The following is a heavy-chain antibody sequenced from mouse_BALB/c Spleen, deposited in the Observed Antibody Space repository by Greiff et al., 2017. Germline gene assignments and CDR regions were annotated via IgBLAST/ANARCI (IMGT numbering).Heavy chain of an antibody. Sequence: EVKLMESGPSLVKPSQTLSLTCSVTGDSITSGYWNWIRKFPGNKLEYMGYISYSGSTYYNPSLKSRISITRDTSKNQYYLQLNSVTTEDTATYYCARYKVGRGGFDYWGQGTTLTVSS. D-gene: IGHD4-1*01. CDR1: GDSITSGY. J-gene: IGHJ2*01. CDR2: ISYSGST. V-gene: IGHV3-8*02. CDR3: ARYKVGRGGFDY.